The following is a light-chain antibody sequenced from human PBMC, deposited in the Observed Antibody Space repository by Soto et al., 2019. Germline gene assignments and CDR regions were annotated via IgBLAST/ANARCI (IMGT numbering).Light chain of an antibody. V-gene: IGLV1-51*01. CDR2: DNN. CDR3: ETWDNSLSAYVV. Sequence: QSVLTQPPSVSAAPGQKVTISCSGSSSNIGNNFVSWYQQLPGTAPKLLIYDNNKRPSGIPDRFSGSKSGTSATLGITGLQTGDEADYYCETWDNSLSAYVVFGGGTQLTVL. CDR1: SSNIGNNF. J-gene: IGLJ2*01.